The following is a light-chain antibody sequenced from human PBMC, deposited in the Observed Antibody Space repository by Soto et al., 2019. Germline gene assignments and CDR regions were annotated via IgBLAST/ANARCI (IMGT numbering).Light chain of an antibody. CDR2: DVI. CDR1: SSDVGGYNF. V-gene: IGLV2-14*03. CDR3: NSCTSTNTYV. Sequence: QSVLTQPASVSGSPGQSITISCTGTSSDVGGYNFVSWYQQHPGKAPKLMIYDVINRPSGVPNRFSGSKSGNTASLTISGLQAEDDADYYCNSCTSTNTYVLGTGTKATGL. J-gene: IGLJ1*01.